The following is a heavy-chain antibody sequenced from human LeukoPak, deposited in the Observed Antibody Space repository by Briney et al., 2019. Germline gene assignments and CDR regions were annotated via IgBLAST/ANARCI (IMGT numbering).Heavy chain of an antibody. V-gene: IGHV3-7*05. CDR3: ARGVGIAATYFDY. CDR1: GFTFSSYW. Sequence: GGSLRLSCAASGFTFSSYWMSWVRQAPGKGLEWVANIKQDGSGKYYVDSVKGRFTISRDNAKNSLYLQMNSLRAEDTAVYYCARGVGIAATYFDYWGQGTLVTVSS. CDR2: IKQDGSGK. J-gene: IGHJ4*02. D-gene: IGHD6-13*01.